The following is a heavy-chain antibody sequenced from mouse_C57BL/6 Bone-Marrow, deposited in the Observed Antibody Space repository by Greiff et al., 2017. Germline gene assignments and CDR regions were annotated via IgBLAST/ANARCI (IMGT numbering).Heavy chain of an antibody. CDR3: ARNDEDWFAY. D-gene: IGHD2-12*01. Sequence: EVKLVESGPGLVKPSQSLSLTCSVTGYSITSGYYWNWIRQFPGNKLEWMGYISYDGSNNYNPSLKNRISITRDTSKNQFFLKLNSVTTEDTATYYCARNDEDWFAYWGQGTLVTVSA. V-gene: IGHV3-6*01. CDR1: GYSITSGYY. J-gene: IGHJ3*01. CDR2: ISYDGSN.